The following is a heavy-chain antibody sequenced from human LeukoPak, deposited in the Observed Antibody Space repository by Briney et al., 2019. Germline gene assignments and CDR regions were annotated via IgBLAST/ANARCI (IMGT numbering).Heavy chain of an antibody. CDR2: ISPGGSST. D-gene: IGHD2-21*02. Sequence: GGSLRLSCAASGFTFSSYAMSWVRQAPGKGLEWVSAISPGGSSTYYADSVKGRFTISRDNSKNTLYLQMNSLRAEDTAVYYCARYVGPGTAHFDFWGQGILVTVSS. J-gene: IGHJ4*02. V-gene: IGHV3-23*01. CDR3: ARYVGPGTAHFDF. CDR1: GFTFSSYA.